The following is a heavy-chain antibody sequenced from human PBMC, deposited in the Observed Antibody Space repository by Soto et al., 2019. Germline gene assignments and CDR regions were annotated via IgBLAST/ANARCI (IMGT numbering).Heavy chain of an antibody. Sequence: SVKVSYKDSGGTFGSYASSWVRQAPGQGLEWMGGIIPIFGTANYAQKFQGRVTITADESTSTAYMELSSLRSEDTAVYYCARRVSAKRDGYNPNYYHYYGMDVWGQGTTVTVSS. J-gene: IGHJ6*02. CDR3: ARRVSAKRDGYNPNYYHYYGMDV. D-gene: IGHD5-12*01. CDR2: IIPIFGTA. CDR1: GGTFGSYA. V-gene: IGHV1-69*13.